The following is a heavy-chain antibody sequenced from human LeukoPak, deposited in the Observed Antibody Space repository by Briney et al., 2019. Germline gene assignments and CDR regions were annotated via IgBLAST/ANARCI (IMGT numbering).Heavy chain of an antibody. CDR1: GYSISSSNW. V-gene: IGHV4-28*01. D-gene: IGHD6-13*01. Sequence: SETLSLTCAVSGYSISSSNWWGWIRQPPGKGLEWIGYIYYSGSTYYNPSLKSRVTMSVDTSKNQFSLKLSSVTAVDTAVYYCARNKGSSWIDYWGQGTLVAVSS. CDR2: IYYSGST. CDR3: ARNKGSSWIDY. J-gene: IGHJ4*02.